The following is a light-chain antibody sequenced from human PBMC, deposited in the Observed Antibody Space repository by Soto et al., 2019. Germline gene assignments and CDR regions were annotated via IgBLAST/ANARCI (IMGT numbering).Light chain of an antibody. V-gene: IGKV4-1*01. CDR2: WAS. Sequence: DIVLTQSPDSLAVSLGERATINCKSSQSVLSTSNNKNYFAWYQQKPGQPPMLLIYWASTRESGVPDRFSGSGSWTYFTLTISSLQAEDVELYYCQEYSSTLHTLGRGTK. J-gene: IGKJ4*01. CDR1: QSVLSTSNNKNY. CDR3: QEYSSTLHT.